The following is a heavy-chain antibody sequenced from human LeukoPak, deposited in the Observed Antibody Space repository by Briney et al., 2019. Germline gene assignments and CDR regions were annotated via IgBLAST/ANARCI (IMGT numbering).Heavy chain of an antibody. D-gene: IGHD4-17*01. V-gene: IGHV4-59*12. J-gene: IGHJ4*02. CDR1: GGSISSYY. Sequence: PSETLSLTCTVSGGSISSYYWSWIRQPPGKGLEWIGYIYYSGSTNYNPSLKSRVTISVDPSKNQFSLKLSSVTAEDTAVYYCARGTMTTVTYYFDYWGQGTLVTVSS. CDR2: IYYSGST. CDR3: ARGTMTTVTYYFDY.